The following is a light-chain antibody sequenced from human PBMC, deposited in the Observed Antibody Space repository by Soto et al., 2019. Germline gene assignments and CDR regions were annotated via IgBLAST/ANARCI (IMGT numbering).Light chain of an antibody. V-gene: IGKV3-15*01. CDR1: QSVSTN. CDR3: QHSGDFRWT. Sequence: VMTQSPATLSVSPGERAALSCRASQSVSTNLAWYQQKPGQPPRLLIYFASTRATAVPARFTAGGSGTEFTLTISRLEPEDFAVYYCQHSGDFRWTFGLGTKVEVK. CDR2: FAS. J-gene: IGKJ1*01.